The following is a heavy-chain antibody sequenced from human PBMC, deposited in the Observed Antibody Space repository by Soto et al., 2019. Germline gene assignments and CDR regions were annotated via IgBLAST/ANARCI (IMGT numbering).Heavy chain of an antibody. D-gene: IGHD3-16*01. CDR3: KRDRGGGGGF. CDR2: TNQHGTII. Sequence: EVQLVESGGGLVQPGGSLRLSCEASGFTFSNYWFHWVRQAPGKGLVWVSRTNQHGTIIDYADFAKGRFTISRDNAKNMLYLKMNSGRAGDVAVYFCKRDRGGGGGFWGQGTLVTVSS. V-gene: IGHV3-74*01. J-gene: IGHJ4*02. CDR1: GFTFSNYW.